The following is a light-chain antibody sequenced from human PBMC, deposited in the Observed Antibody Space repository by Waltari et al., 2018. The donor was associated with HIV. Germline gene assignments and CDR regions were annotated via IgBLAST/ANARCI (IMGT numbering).Light chain of an antibody. V-gene: IGLV2-23*01. CDR3: CSYAGSSTWV. CDR2: EGS. Sequence: QSALTQPASVSGSPGPSITISCTGTSSDVGRYNLVPWYQQPPGKATKLMIYEGSKRPSGVSNRFSGSKSGNTASLTISGLQAEDEADYYCCSYAGSSTWVFGGGTKLTVL. J-gene: IGLJ3*02. CDR1: SSDVGRYNL.